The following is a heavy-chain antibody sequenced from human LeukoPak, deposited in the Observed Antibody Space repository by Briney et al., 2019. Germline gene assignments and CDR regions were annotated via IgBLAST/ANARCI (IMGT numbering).Heavy chain of an antibody. CDR1: GYTFTSYD. D-gene: IGHD3-3*01. Sequence: ASVKVSCKASGYTFTSYDINWVRQATGQGLEWLGWMSPNSGDTGYAQKFQGRVTMTRDTSISTAYLELSSLRSEDTAVYYCARLRLEWFHFYYMDVWGKGTTVTVSS. V-gene: IGHV1-8*01. CDR2: MSPNSGDT. J-gene: IGHJ6*03. CDR3: ARLRLEWFHFYYMDV.